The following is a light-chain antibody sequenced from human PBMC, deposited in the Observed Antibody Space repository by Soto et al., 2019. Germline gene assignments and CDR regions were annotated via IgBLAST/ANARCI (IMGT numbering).Light chain of an antibody. CDR1: QGISNY. CDR3: QKYNSAPFT. CDR2: AAS. J-gene: IGKJ4*01. V-gene: IGKV1-27*01. Sequence: DIQMTQSPSSLSASIGDRVTITCRASQGISNYLAWYQQKPGKVPKLLISAASTLQSVVPSRISGSGSGTDFTLTISSLQPEDVATYYCQKYNSAPFTFGGGTRVEIK.